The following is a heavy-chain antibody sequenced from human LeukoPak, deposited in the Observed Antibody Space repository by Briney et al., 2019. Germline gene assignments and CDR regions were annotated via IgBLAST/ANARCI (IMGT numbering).Heavy chain of an antibody. J-gene: IGHJ5*02. Sequence: SETLSLTCTVSGGSISSSSYYWGWIRQPPGKGLEGIGSIYYSGSTYYNPSLKSRVTISVDTSKNQFSLSLSSVPAADTAFYYCARPRRSNLNWFDPWGHGTLVTVSS. D-gene: IGHD4-17*01. CDR3: ARPRRSNLNWFDP. CDR2: IYYSGST. V-gene: IGHV4-39*01. CDR1: GGSISSSSYY.